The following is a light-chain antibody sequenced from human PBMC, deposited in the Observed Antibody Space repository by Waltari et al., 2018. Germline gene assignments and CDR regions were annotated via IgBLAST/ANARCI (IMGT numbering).Light chain of an antibody. Sequence: SYDLTQPPSVSASPGQTASIACFGDKLGDKFVSWYQQKPAHSPVLVIYQDTKRPSVIPGRFSASTSGNTATLTVSETQAVDEASYYCQTWDSNTVVFGGGTTLTVL. V-gene: IGLV3-1*01. CDR1: KLGDKF. J-gene: IGLJ2*01. CDR3: QTWDSNTVV. CDR2: QDT.